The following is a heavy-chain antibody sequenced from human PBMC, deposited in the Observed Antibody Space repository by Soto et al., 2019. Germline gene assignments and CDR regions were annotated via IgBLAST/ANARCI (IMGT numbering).Heavy chain of an antibody. CDR3: ASYNWNYLDAFDI. D-gene: IGHD1-7*01. CDR2: IIPIFGTA. V-gene: IGHV1-69*13. J-gene: IGHJ3*02. CDR1: GGTFSSYA. Sequence: SVKVSCKASGGTFSSYAISWVRQAPGQGLEWMGGIIPIFGTANYAQKFQGRVTITADESTSTAYMELSSLRSEDTAVYYCASYNWNYLDAFDIWGQGTMVTVS.